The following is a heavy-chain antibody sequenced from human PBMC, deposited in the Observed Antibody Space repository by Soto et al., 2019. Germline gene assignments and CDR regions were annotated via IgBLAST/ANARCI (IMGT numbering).Heavy chain of an antibody. CDR3: VQGRYPTMASPLDH. D-gene: IGHD5-12*01. CDR2: ISWDSGTI. CDR1: GFTFDDCS. V-gene: IGHV3-9*01. Sequence: EVQLVESGGGLVQPGKSLRLSCVASGFTFDDCSMHWVRQAPGKGLEWVSGISWDSGTIGYADSVKGRFSISRDGAKNSLYLQMNSLTVDDAALYYCVQGRYPTMASPLDHWGQGTLVTVSS. J-gene: IGHJ5*02.